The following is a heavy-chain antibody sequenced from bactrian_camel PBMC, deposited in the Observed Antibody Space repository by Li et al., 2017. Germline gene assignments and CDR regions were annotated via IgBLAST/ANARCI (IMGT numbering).Heavy chain of an antibody. V-gene: IGHV3S1*01. CDR1: GTTFSSSP. Sequence: HVQLVESGGGLVQPGGSLRLSCAASGTTFSSSPMNWVRQPPGKGLEWVSSINSGGGLTYYADSVKGRFTISIDNAKTTLYLQMNSLRVDDTAMYYCAIGLFADFGLGRGTQVTVS. D-gene: IGHD5*01. CDR2: INSGGGLT. J-gene: IGHJ4*01.